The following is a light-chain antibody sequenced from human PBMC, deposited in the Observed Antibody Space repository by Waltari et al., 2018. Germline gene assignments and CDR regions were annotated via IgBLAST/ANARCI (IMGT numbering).Light chain of an antibody. CDR1: SSDVGSYNL. CDR3: CSYAGSSTWV. Sequence: QSALTQPASVSGSPGQSITISCTATSSDVGSYNLVSWYQQHPGTAPKLVIYEVTNRPSGVSTRFSGSKSGNTASLTISGRQAEDEADYCCCSYAGSSTWVFGGGTKLTVL. CDR2: EVT. V-gene: IGLV2-23*02. J-gene: IGLJ3*02.